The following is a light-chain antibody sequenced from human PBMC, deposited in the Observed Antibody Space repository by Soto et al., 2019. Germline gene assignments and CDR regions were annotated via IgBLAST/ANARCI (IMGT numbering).Light chain of an antibody. Sequence: QSVLTQPPSASAAPGQKVTISCSGSSSKIGNNYVSWYQQLPGTAPKLLIYENNKRPSGIPDRFSGSKSGTSATLGITGLQTGDEADYYCGTWDTSLSALYVFGTGTKVTVL. CDR3: GTWDTSLSALYV. J-gene: IGLJ1*01. CDR1: SSKIGNNY. CDR2: ENN. V-gene: IGLV1-51*02.